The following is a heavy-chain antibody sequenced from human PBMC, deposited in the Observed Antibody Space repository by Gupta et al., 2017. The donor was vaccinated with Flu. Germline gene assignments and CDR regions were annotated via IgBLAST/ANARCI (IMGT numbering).Heavy chain of an antibody. V-gene: IGHV3-23*01. J-gene: IGHJ3*02. D-gene: IGHD5-18*01. CDR2: ISGSGGST. CDR1: GFTFSSYA. Sequence: EVQLLESGGGLVQPGGSLRLSRAASGFTFSSYALSWVRQAPGKGIEWVSAISGSGGSTYYADSVKGRFTISRDNSKNTLYLQMNSLRAEDTAVYYCAKVQWRGYSYGPFDAFDIWGQGTMVTVSS. CDR3: AKVQWRGYSYGPFDAFDI.